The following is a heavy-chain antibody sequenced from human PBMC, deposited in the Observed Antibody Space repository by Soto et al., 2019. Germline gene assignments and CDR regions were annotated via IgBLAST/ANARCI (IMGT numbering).Heavy chain of an antibody. CDR1: GFTFSDYY. CDR3: ARSDCSSTSCYEDYYYYMDV. CDR2: ISSSGSTI. Sequence: GGSLRLSCAASGFTFSDYYMSWIRQAPGKGLEWVSYISSSGSTIYYADSVKGRFTISRDNAKNSLYLHMNSLRAEDTAVYYCARSDCSSTSCYEDYYYYMDVWGKGTTVTVSS. D-gene: IGHD2-2*01. V-gene: IGHV3-11*01. J-gene: IGHJ6*03.